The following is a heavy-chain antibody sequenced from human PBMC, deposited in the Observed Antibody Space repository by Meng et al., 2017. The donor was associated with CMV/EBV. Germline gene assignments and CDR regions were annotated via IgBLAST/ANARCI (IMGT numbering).Heavy chain of an antibody. CDR1: GYTFTGYY. J-gene: IGHJ4*02. Sequence: ASVTVSCKASGYTFTGYYMHWVRQAPGQGLEGMGWINPNSGGTNYAQKFQGRVTMTRDTSISTAYMELSRLRSVDTAVCYCARDGVVFGVVTLFDYWGQGTLVTVSS. CDR2: INPNSGGT. V-gene: IGHV1-2*02. D-gene: IGHD3-3*01. CDR3: ARDGVVFGVVTLFDY.